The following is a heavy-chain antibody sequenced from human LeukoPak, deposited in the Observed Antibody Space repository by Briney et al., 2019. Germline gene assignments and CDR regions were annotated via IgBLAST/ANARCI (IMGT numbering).Heavy chain of an antibody. D-gene: IGHD2-15*01. CDR2: ISGSGSGGST. CDR1: GFTLSSYA. J-gene: IGHJ4*02. Sequence: GGSLRLSCAASGFTLSSYAMSWVRQAPGKGLEWVSNISGSGSGGSTYYADSVKGRFTISRDNSKNTLYLQMNSLRAEDTAVYYCAKWGCSGGSCYPFDYWGQGTLVTVSS. V-gene: IGHV3-23*01. CDR3: AKWGCSGGSCYPFDY.